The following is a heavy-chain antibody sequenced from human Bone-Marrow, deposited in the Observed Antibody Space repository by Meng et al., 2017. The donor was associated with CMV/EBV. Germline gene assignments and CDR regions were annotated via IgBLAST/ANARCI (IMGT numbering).Heavy chain of an antibody. CDR2: SSSSSSTI. D-gene: IGHD3-16*01. CDR3: ARNRVWGSYSSAFDI. Sequence: GSLRLSCAASGFIFSSYEMNWVRQAPGKGLEWVSYSSSSSSTIYYADSVKGRFTISRDSANKSLNLQMNSLRAEDTAVYYCARNRVWGSYSSAFDIWGQGTMVTVSS. V-gene: IGHV3-48*03. J-gene: IGHJ3*02. CDR1: GFIFSSYE.